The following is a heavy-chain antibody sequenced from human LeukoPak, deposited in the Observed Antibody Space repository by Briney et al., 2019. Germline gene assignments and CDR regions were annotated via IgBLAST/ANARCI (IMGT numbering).Heavy chain of an antibody. CDR2: GSDSGGT. J-gene: IGHJ5*02. CDR3: AKNGQSGFSFDP. V-gene: IGHV4-34*01. D-gene: IGHD1-26*01. Sequence: SETLSLTCAVYGGSLNGHYWSWIRQSPGKGLEWIGEGSDSGGTKFNPSLKSRVTISADTSKNQFSLRLRSVTAADTADYHCAKNGQSGFSFDPWGQGTLVTVSS. CDR1: GGSLNGHY.